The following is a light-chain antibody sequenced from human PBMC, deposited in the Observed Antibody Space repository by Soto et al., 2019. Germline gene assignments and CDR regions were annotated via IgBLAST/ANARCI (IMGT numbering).Light chain of an antibody. CDR2: GAS. CDR1: ESVSDNY. Sequence: EIVLTQSPGTLSLSPGERATLSCRASESVSDNYLAWYQQRSGQAPRLVIYGASSRASAVPDRFSGSGSGADFTLTISRLEPEDFAVYYCQQYGSSPPWTFGQGTEVEIK. J-gene: IGKJ1*01. V-gene: IGKV3-20*01. CDR3: QQYGSSPPWT.